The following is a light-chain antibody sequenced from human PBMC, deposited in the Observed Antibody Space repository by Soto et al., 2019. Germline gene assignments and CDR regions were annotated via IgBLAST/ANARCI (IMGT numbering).Light chain of an antibody. CDR3: QQYHSYMYT. V-gene: IGKV1-5*01. Sequence: DIQMTQSPSTLSASVGDRVTITCRASQSISSWLAWYQQKPGKAPKLLIYDVSSLESGVPSRFTGSGSGTEFTLTISSLHPDDCATYYCQQYHSYMYTFGQGTKLEIK. CDR1: QSISSW. J-gene: IGKJ2*01. CDR2: DVS.